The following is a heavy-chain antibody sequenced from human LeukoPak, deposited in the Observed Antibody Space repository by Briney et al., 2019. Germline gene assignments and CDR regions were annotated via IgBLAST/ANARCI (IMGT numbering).Heavy chain of an antibody. D-gene: IGHD3-10*01. Sequence: SQTLSLTCAVSGDSISSGDYSWSWIRQPSGKGLEWIGYIFHSGSSYYHSSLGSRATISVDKSKNQFSLRLTSVTAADTAVYYCARELWFVNAPGSWFDPWGQGTLVTVSS. CDR2: IFHSGSS. CDR3: ARELWFVNAPGSWFDP. CDR1: GDSISSGDYS. V-gene: IGHV4-30-2*01. J-gene: IGHJ5*02.